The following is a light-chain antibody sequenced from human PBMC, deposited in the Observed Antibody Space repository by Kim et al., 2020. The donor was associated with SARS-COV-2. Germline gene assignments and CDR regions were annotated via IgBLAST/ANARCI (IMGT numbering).Light chain of an antibody. CDR1: SSNIRNQY. Sequence: GRNVTNSCSGSSSNIRNQYVSWYQQLPGTAPKLLIYDNNKRPSGIPDRFSGSKSGTSATLGITGLQTGDEADYYCGTWDSSLSPWVFGGGTQLTVL. CDR3: GTWDSSLSPWV. J-gene: IGLJ3*02. CDR2: DNN. V-gene: IGLV1-51*01.